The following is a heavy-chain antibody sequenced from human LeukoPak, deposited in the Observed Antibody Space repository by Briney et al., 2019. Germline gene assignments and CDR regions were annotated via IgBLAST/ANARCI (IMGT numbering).Heavy chain of an antibody. CDR3: ARDGDVVVPAASLDY. CDR2: ISAYNGNT. V-gene: IGHV1-18*01. CDR1: GYTFTSYG. J-gene: IGHJ4*02. Sequence: GASVKVSCKASGYTFTSYGISWVRQAPGQGLEWMGWISAYNGNTNYAQKLQGRVTMTTDTSTSTAYMELRSLRSDDTAVYYCARDGDVVVPAASLDYWGQGTLVTVSS. D-gene: IGHD2-2*01.